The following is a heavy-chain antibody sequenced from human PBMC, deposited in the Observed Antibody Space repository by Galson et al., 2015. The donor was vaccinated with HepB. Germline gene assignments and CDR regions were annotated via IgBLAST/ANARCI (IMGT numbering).Heavy chain of an antibody. Sequence: SLRLSCAASGFTFSSYGMHWVRQAPGKGLEWVAVIWYDGSNKYYADSVKGRFTISRDNSKNTLYLQMNSLRAEDTAVYYCARDLSGGMVYASFDYWGQGTLVTVSS. CDR3: ARDLSGGMVYASFDY. D-gene: IGHD2-8*01. CDR1: GFTFSSYG. J-gene: IGHJ4*02. CDR2: IWYDGSNK. V-gene: IGHV3-33*01.